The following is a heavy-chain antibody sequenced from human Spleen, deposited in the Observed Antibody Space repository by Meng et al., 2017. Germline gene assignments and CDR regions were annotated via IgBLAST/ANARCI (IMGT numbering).Heavy chain of an antibody. Sequence: GGSLRLSCAASGFIFSDYYMSWVRQAPGKGLEYVSAISSNGGSTYYANSVKGRFTISRDNSKNTLYLQMGSLRAEDMAVYYCARVEDYYDSSGFGAFDIWGQGTMVTVSS. CDR2: ISSNGGST. V-gene: IGHV3-64*01. CDR3: ARVEDYYDSSGFGAFDI. J-gene: IGHJ3*02. CDR1: GFIFSDYY. D-gene: IGHD3-22*01.